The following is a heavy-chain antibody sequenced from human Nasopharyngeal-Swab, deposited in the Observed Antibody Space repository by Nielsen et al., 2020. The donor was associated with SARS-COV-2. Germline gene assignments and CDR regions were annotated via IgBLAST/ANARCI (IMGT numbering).Heavy chain of an antibody. Sequence: GGSLRLSCAASGFTFSSYGMHWVRQAPGKGLEWVAVISYDGSNKYYADSVKGRFTISRDNSKNTLYLQMNSLRAEDTAVYYCAKNKAGGGDCYSCYYGMDVWGQGTTVTVS. J-gene: IGHJ6*02. D-gene: IGHD2-21*02. CDR2: ISYDGSNK. CDR1: GFTFSSYG. CDR3: AKNKAGGGDCYSCYYGMDV. V-gene: IGHV3-30*18.